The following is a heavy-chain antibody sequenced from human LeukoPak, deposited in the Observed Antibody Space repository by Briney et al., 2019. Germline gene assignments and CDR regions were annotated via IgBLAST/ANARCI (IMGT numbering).Heavy chain of an antibody. CDR2: IYTSGST. CDR3: ARERHGHPFDS. Sequence: SETLSLTCTVSGGSISSYYWSWIRQPAGKGLEWIGRIYTSGSTNYNPSLKSRLTISRDTSKDQFSLKLSSVTAADTAVYYCARERHGHPFDSWGQGTLVTVSS. J-gene: IGHJ4*02. V-gene: IGHV4-4*07. CDR1: GGSISSYY.